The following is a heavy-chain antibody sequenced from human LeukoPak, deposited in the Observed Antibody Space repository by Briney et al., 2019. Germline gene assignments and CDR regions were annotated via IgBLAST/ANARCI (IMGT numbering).Heavy chain of an antibody. D-gene: IGHD6-19*01. J-gene: IGHJ4*02. CDR1: GFTFSSYS. CDR2: ISSSSYI. CDR3: ARASGIAVAGTRAADPSFDY. V-gene: IGHV3-21*01. Sequence: GGSLRLSCAASGFTFSSYSMNWVRQAPGKGLEWVSSISSSSYIYYADSVKGRFTISRDNAKNSLYLQMNSLRAEDTAVYYCARASGIAVAGTRAADPSFDYWGQGTLVTVSS.